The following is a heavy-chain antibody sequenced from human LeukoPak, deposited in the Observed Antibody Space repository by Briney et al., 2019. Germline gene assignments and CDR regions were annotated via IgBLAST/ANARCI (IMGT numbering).Heavy chain of an antibody. Sequence: GGSLRLSCAASGFTFSSYGVHWVRQAPGKGLEWVAFISYDGSTKYYADSVEGRFTISRDNSKNTLYVQMNSLRAEDTAVYYCAKDERWRRSDFHGGFDYWGQGALVTVSS. CDR3: AKDERWRRSDFHGGFDY. J-gene: IGHJ4*02. CDR2: ISYDGSTK. CDR1: GFTFSSYG. D-gene: IGHD2-21*02. V-gene: IGHV3-30*18.